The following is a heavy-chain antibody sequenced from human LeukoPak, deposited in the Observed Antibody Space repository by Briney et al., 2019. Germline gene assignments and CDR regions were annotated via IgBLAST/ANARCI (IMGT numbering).Heavy chain of an antibody. CDR2: ISGSGGST. Sequence: GGSLRLSCTASGFTFGDYAMSWVRQAPGKGLEWDSAISGSGGSTYYADSVKGRFTISRDNSKNTLYLQMNSLRAEDTAVYYCASLWFGETFYYGMDVWGQGTTVAVSS. CDR3: ASLWFGETFYYGMDV. J-gene: IGHJ6*02. D-gene: IGHD3-10*01. CDR1: GFTFGDYA. V-gene: IGHV3-23*01.